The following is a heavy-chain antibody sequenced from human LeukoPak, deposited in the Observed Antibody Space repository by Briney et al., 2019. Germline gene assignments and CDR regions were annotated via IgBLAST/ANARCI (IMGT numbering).Heavy chain of an antibody. J-gene: IGHJ4*02. CDR3: ASTDAYCGGDCYPFDY. V-gene: IGHV3-74*01. Sequence: GGSLRLSCAASGFTFSDYYMSWIRQAPGKGLVWVSRINSDGSSTSYADSVKGRFTISRDNAKNTLYLQMNSLRAEDTAVYYCASTDAYCGGDCYPFDYWGQGTLVTVSS. D-gene: IGHD2-21*02. CDR2: INSDGSST. CDR1: GFTFSDYY.